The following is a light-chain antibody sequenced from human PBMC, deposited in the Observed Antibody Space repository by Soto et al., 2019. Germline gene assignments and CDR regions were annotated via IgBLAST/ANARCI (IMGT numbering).Light chain of an antibody. J-gene: IGKJ1*01. CDR1: QTISSG. V-gene: IGKV1-5*03. CDR2: KAS. Sequence: DIQMTQSPPSLSASVGDRVTITCRASQTISSGLAWYQQKPGKAPKLLIYKASTLKSGVPSRFSGSGSGTEFTLTISSLQPDDFATYYCQQYNSYWTFGQGTKVDIK. CDR3: QQYNSYWT.